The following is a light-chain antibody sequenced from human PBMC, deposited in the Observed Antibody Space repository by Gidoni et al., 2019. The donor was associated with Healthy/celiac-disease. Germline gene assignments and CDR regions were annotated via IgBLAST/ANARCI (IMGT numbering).Light chain of an antibody. V-gene: IGKV3-20*01. CDR2: GAS. Sequence: EIVFTQSPGTLSLSPGERATLSCRASQSVSSSYLAWYQQKPGQAPRRLIYGASSRATGIPDRFSGSGSGTDFTLTISRLEPEDFAVYYCQQYGSSRTFGQGTKVEIK. CDR3: QQYGSSRT. J-gene: IGKJ1*01. CDR1: QSVSSSY.